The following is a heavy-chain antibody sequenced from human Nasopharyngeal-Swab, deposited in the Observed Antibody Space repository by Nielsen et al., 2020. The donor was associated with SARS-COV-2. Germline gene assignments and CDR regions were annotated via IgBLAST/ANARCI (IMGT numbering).Heavy chain of an antibody. CDR3: ARVGGLWSAGFYYYYMDV. D-gene: IGHD3-3*01. J-gene: IGHJ6*03. Sequence: APGKGLEWIGYIYYSGSTNYNPSLKSRVTISVDTSKNQFSLKLSSVTAADTAVYYCARVGGLWSAGFYYYYMDVWGKGTTVTVSS. CDR2: IYYSGST. V-gene: IGHV4-59*01.